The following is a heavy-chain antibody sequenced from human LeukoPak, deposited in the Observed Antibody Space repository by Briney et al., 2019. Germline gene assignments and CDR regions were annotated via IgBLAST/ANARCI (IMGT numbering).Heavy chain of an antibody. V-gene: IGHV4-34*01. CDR1: GGSFSGYY. J-gene: IGHJ6*03. Sequence: NTSETLSLTCAVYGGSFSGYYWSWIRQPPGKGLEWIGEINHSGSTNYNPSLKSRVTISVDTSKNQFSLKLSSVTAADTAVYYCARMLPAAAPRSYYYYYMDVWGKGTTVTVSS. CDR2: INHSGST. D-gene: IGHD2-2*01. CDR3: ARMLPAAAPRSYYYYYMDV.